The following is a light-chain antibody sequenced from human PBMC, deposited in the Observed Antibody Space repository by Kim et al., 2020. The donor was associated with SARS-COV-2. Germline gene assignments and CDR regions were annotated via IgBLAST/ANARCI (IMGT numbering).Light chain of an antibody. CDR3: QVWDSSSDHSYWL. V-gene: IGLV3-21*04. Sequence: SYELTQPPSVSVAPGKTARITRGGNNIGSKSVHWYQQKPGQAPVLVIYYDSDRPSGIPERFSGSNSGNTATLTISRVEAGDEADYYCQVWDSSSDHSYWLFGGGTQLPVL. CDR1: NIGSKS. J-gene: IGLJ3*02. CDR2: YDS.